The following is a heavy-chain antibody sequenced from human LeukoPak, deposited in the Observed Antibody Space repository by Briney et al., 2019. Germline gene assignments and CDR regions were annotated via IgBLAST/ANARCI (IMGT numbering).Heavy chain of an antibody. V-gene: IGHV3-23*01. J-gene: IGHJ4*02. D-gene: IGHD3-10*01. CDR3: AEGSSGSRPYYFHY. CDR1: GFTFSSYA. Sequence: GGSLRLSCAASGFTFSSYAMSWVRQAPGGGLEWVSAITDSAGSTYHADSVKGRFTISRDNSKNTLYLQMNSLRAEDTAVYYCAEGSSGSRPYYFHYWGQGTLVTVSS. CDR2: ITDSAGST.